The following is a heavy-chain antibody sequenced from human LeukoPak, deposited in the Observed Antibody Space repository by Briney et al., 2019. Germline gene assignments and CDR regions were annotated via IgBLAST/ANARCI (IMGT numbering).Heavy chain of an antibody. Sequence: SETLSLTCTVSDDSTRSGNFYWNWIRQPAGKGLEWIGRIYSSGSTNYNPSLKSRVSISIDTSKNQFSLQLNSVTPEDTAVYYCARAAAVAGIDYWDQGTLVTVSS. J-gene: IGHJ4*02. CDR2: IYSSGST. CDR3: ARAAAVAGIDY. CDR1: DDSTRSGNFY. D-gene: IGHD6-19*01. V-gene: IGHV4-61*02.